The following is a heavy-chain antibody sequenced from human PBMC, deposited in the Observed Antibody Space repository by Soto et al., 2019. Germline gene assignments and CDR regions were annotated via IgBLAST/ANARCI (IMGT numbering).Heavy chain of an antibody. Sequence: PGGYLRLSCAASGFTFSSYVMSWVRQAPGKGLEWVSAISGSGGSTYYADSVKGRFTISRDNSKNTLYLQMNSLRAEDTAVYYCAKGGNYDILTGYTSFDYWGQGTLVTVSS. CDR1: GFTFSSYV. CDR3: AKGGNYDILTGYTSFDY. J-gene: IGHJ4*02. CDR2: ISGSGGST. V-gene: IGHV3-23*01. D-gene: IGHD3-9*01.